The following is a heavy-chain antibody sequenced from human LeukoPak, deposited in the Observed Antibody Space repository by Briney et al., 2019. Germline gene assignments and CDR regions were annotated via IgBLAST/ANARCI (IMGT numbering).Heavy chain of an antibody. Sequence: GGSLRLSCAASGFTFSSYAMTWVRQAPGKGLEWVSSIDASGGSTYYADSVKGRFTISRDNSKNTFFLQMNTLRAADTAVYYCAEGSGSGWYGWFAPWGQGTLVTVSS. CDR1: GFTFSSYA. V-gene: IGHV3-23*01. CDR2: IDASGGST. J-gene: IGHJ5*02. D-gene: IGHD6-19*01. CDR3: AEGSGSGWYGWFAP.